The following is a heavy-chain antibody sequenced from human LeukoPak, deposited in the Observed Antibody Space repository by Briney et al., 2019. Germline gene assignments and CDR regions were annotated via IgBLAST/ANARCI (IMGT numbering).Heavy chain of an antibody. D-gene: IGHD1-7*01. J-gene: IGHJ5*02. CDR3: ARGGWNYVFNS. CDR2: IKKDGSDK. CDR1: GFTFSSYW. Sequence: GGSLRLSCAASGFTFSSYWMSWVRQAPGKGLEWVADIKKDGSDKNYVDSVKGRFTISRDNAKNSLYLQMNSLRAEDTAVYYCARGGWNYVFNSWGQGTLVTVSS. V-gene: IGHV3-7*01.